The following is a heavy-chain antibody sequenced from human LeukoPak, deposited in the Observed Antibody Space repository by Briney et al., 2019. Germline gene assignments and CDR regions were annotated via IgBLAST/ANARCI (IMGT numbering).Heavy chain of an antibody. CDR1: RFTFSSYA. V-gene: IGHV4-34*01. CDR3: ARGYLDQRRSGFDP. D-gene: IGHD3-10*01. Sequence: GSLRLSCAASRFTFSSYAMSWVRQAPGKGLEWIGEINHSGSTNYNPSLKSRVTTSVDTSKNQFSLKLSSVTAADTAVYYCARGYLDQRRSGFDPWGQGTLVTVSS. CDR2: INHSGST. J-gene: IGHJ5*02.